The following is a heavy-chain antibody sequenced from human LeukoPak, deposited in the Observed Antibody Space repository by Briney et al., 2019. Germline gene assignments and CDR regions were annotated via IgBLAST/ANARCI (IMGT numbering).Heavy chain of an antibody. CDR2: ISYEGRNK. CDR1: GFTFSSYG. V-gene: IGHV3-30*03. Sequence: GGSLRLSCAASGFTFSSYGMHWVRQAPGKGLEWVAVISYEGRNKYYADSVKGRFTISRDNAKNSLYLQMNSLRAEDTAVYYCARVNCSGGSCFGSGGMDVWGQGTTVTVSS. J-gene: IGHJ6*02. CDR3: ARVNCSGGSCFGSGGMDV. D-gene: IGHD2-15*01.